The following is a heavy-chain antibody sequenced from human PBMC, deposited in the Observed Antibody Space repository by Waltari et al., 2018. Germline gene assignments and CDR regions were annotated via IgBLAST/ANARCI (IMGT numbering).Heavy chain of an antibody. D-gene: IGHD4-17*01. V-gene: IGHV4-39*07. Sequence: QLQLQESGPGLVKPSETLSLTCTVSGGSISSSSYYWGWIRQPPGKGLEWIGSIYYSGSTYYNPSRKSRGTISVDTSKNQVSLKLSSVTAADTAVYYWASPITTVTDYYYYGMDVWGQGTTVTVSS. CDR2: IYYSGST. CDR1: GGSISSSSYY. CDR3: ASPITTVTDYYYYGMDV. J-gene: IGHJ6*02.